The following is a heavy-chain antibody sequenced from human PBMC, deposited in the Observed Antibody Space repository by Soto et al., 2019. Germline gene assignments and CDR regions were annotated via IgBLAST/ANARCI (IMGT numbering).Heavy chain of an antibody. J-gene: IGHJ5*02. CDR1: GGTFSSYA. D-gene: IGHD3-10*01. CDR2: IIPIFGTA. CDR3: ARSEETYFHGSGSYFPGAWFDP. V-gene: IGHV1-69*13. Sequence: ASVKVSCKASGGTFSSYAISWVRQAPGQGLEWMGGIIPIFGTANYAQKFQGKVKITADESTSTGYIELGRLRFEETAVYYCARSEETYFHGSGSYFPGAWFDPWGQGTLVTVSS.